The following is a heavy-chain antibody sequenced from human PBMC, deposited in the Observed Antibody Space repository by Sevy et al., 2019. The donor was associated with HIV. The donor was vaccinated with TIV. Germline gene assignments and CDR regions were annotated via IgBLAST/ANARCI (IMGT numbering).Heavy chain of an antibody. CDR3: ARGQCSGGSCYSLYYYYGMDV. V-gene: IGHV3-33*01. CDR1: GFTFSSYG. D-gene: IGHD2-15*01. CDR2: IWYDGSNK. J-gene: IGHJ6*02. Sequence: GGSLRLSCAASGFTFSSYGMHWVRQAPGKGLEWVAVIWYDGSNKYYADSVKGRFTISRANSKNTRYLQMNGLRAEDTAVYYCARGQCSGGSCYSLYYYYGMDVWGQGTTVTVSS.